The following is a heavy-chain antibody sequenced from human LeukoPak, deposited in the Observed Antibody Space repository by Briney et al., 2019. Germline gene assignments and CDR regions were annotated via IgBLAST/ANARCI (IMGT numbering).Heavy chain of an antibody. V-gene: IGHV4-39*07. CDR3: ARIRVFGADYYYYYMDV. CDR1: GGSISSSSYY. D-gene: IGHD3-10*02. J-gene: IGHJ6*03. Sequence: SETLSLTCTVSGGSISSSSYYWGWIRQPPGKGLEWIGSIYYSGSTYYNPSLKSRVTISVDKSKNQFSLKLSSVTAADTAAYYCARIRVFGADYYYYYMDVWGKGTTVTVSS. CDR2: IYYSGST.